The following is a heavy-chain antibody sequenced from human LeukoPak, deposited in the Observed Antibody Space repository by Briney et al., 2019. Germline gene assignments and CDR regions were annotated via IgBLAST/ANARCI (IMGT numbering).Heavy chain of an antibody. V-gene: IGHV4-61*01. CDR1: GGSVSSGSYY. Sequence: SETLSLTCTVSGGSVSSGSYYWSWIRQPPGKGLEWIGYSYYSGSTNYNPSLKSRVTISVDTSKNQFSLKLSSVTAADTAVYYCARGMSSGYDPGKAAAGTAFDYWGQGTLVTVSS. J-gene: IGHJ4*02. CDR3: ARGMSSGYDPGKAAAGTAFDY. D-gene: IGHD6-13*01. CDR2: SYYSGST.